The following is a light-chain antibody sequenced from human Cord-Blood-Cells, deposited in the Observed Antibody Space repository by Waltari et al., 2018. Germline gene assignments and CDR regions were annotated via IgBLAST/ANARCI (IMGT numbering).Light chain of an antibody. CDR1: SSDVGSYNL. J-gene: IGLJ3*02. CDR2: EGS. V-gene: IGLV2-23*01. Sequence: QSALTQPASVSGSPGQPITISCTGTSSDVGSYNLVSWYQQHPGKAPKLMIYEGSKRPSGVSNRVSGSKSGNTASLTISGLQAEDEADYYCCSYAGSSTWVFGGGTKLTVL. CDR3: CSYAGSSTWV.